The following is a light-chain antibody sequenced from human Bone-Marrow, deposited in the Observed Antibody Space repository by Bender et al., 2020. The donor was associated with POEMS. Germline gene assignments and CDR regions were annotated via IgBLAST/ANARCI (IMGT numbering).Light chain of an antibody. Sequence: QSALTQPASVSGSPGQSITISCSGTNSDVGTYNLVSWYQQHPDRAPRLIIYDVTNRPSGVSDRFSGSKSGNTASLTISGLQAEDEADYYCSSYTAGSKLFGTGTKVTVV. CDR3: SSYTAGSKL. V-gene: IGLV2-14*02. J-gene: IGLJ1*01. CDR2: DVT. CDR1: NSDVGTYNL.